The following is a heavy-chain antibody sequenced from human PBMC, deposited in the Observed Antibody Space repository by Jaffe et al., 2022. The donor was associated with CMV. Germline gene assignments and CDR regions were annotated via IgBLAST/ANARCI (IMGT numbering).Heavy chain of an antibody. V-gene: IGHV4-4*07. Sequence: QVQLQESGPGLVKPSETLSLTCTVSGGSISSYYWSWIRQPAGKGLEWIGRIYTSGSTNYNPSLKSRVTMSVDTSKNQFSLKLSSVTAADTAVYYCARDRGADYGSGSYSENWFDPWGQGTLVTVSS. CDR3: ARDRGADYGSGSYSENWFDP. D-gene: IGHD3-10*01. CDR2: IYTSGST. J-gene: IGHJ5*02. CDR1: GGSISSYY.